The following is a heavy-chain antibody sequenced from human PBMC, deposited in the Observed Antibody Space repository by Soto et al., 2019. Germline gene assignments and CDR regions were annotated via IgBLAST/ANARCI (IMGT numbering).Heavy chain of an antibody. Sequence: ASVKVSCKASGYTFTSYGISWVRQAPGQGLEWMGWISAYNGNTNYAQKLQGRVTMTTDTFTSTAYMELRSLRSDDTAVYYCARGKIGWYRLYFDYWGQGTLVTVSS. J-gene: IGHJ4*02. CDR3: ARGKIGWYRLYFDY. CDR2: ISAYNGNT. CDR1: GYTFTSYG. D-gene: IGHD6-19*01. V-gene: IGHV1-18*01.